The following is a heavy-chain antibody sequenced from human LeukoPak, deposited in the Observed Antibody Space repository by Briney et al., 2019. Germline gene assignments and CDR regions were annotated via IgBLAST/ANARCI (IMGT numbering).Heavy chain of an antibody. CDR2: TNRYASST. CDR1: GFTFSSYW. Sequence: PGGSLRLSCAASGFTFSSYWMHSVRQAPGKGPGWVARTNRYASSTAYAASVKGRITTSKATAKNTLYLLRNSLRAEDTAVYYCARDSVEWYIFDYWGQGTLVTVSS. J-gene: IGHJ4*02. D-gene: IGHD3-3*01. CDR3: ARDSVEWYIFDY. V-gene: IGHV3-74*01.